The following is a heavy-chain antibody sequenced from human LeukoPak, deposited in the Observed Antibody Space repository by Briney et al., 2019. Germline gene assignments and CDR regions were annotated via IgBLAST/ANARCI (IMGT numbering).Heavy chain of an antibody. J-gene: IGHJ4*02. CDR2: IKQDGSEK. CDR3: ARDESRQLVRGFDY. CDR1: GFTFSNYC. V-gene: IGHV3-7*04. Sequence: GGSLRLSCAASGFTFSNYCMSWVRQAPGKGLEWVANIKQDGSEKYYEDSVKGRFTISRDNARNSLYLQMNSLRAEDTAVYYCARDESRQLVRGFDYWGQGTLVTVFS. D-gene: IGHD6-13*01.